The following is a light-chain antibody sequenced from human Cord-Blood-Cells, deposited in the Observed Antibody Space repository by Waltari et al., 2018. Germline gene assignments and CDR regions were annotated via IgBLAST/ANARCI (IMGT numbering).Light chain of an antibody. V-gene: IGKV3-15*01. CDR1: QSVSSN. J-gene: IGKJ1*01. CDR3: QQYNNWPRT. Sequence: EIVMTQSPATLSVSPGERATLSCRASQSVSSNLAWYQQKPCQAPRLLIYGASTRATGIPARFSCSGSGTEFTLTISSLQSEDFAVYYCQQYNNWPRTFGQGTKVEIK. CDR2: GAS.